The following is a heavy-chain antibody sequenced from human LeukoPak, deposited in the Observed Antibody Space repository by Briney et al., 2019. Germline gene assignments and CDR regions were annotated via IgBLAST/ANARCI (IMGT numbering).Heavy chain of an antibody. Sequence: GGSLRLSCAASGFTFSSYWMSWVRQAPGKGLEWVANIKQDGSEKYYVDSVKGRFTISRDNAKNSLYLQMNSLRDEDTALYYCATSAAGFDYWGQETLVTVSS. CDR2: IKQDGSEK. V-gene: IGHV3-7*01. J-gene: IGHJ4*02. CDR1: GFTFSSYW. D-gene: IGHD6-13*01. CDR3: ATSAAGFDY.